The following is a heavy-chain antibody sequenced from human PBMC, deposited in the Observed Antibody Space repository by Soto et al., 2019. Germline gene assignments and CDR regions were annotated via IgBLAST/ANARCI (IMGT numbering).Heavy chain of an antibody. CDR2: SSSSGGYT. CDR3: ARSSGRRHVFTFDYGLDV. Sequence: QVQLVESGGGLVEPGGSLRLSCAASGFSVGDNYMTWIRQAPGKGLEWLSYSSSSGGYTNYADSVKGRITISRENAKNSLYLQMASLRAEDTAVYFCARSSGRRHVFTFDYGLDVWGQGTTVTVSS. D-gene: IGHD3-16*01. CDR1: GFSVGDNY. J-gene: IGHJ6*02. V-gene: IGHV3-11*06.